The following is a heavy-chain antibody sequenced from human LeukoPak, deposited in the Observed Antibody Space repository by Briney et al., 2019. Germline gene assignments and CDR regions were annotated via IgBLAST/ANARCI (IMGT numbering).Heavy chain of an antibody. CDR3: ARWSVLYFNWFDP. J-gene: IGHJ5*02. CDR1: GGSISSGGYY. V-gene: IGHV4-31*03. CDR2: IYYSGST. Sequence: PSETLSLTCTVSGGSISSGGYYWRWIRQHPGKGQEWIGYIYYSGSTYYNPSLKSRVTISVDTSKNQFSLKLSSVTAADTAVYYCARWSVLYFNWFDPWGQGTLVTVSS. D-gene: IGHD2-8*01.